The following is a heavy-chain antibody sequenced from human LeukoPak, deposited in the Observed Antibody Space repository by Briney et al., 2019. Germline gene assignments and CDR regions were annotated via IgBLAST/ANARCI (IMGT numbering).Heavy chain of an antibody. D-gene: IGHD2-2*01. V-gene: IGHV3-7*01. Sequence: GGSLRLSCAASGFTFSSYWMSWVRQAPGKGLEWVANIKQDGSEKYYVDSVKGRFTISRDNAKNSLYLQMNSLRAEDTAVYYCARDGLGYCSSTSCKWSYWGQGTLVTVSS. CDR1: GFTFSSYW. CDR3: ARDGLGYCSSTSCKWSY. CDR2: IKQDGSEK. J-gene: IGHJ4*02.